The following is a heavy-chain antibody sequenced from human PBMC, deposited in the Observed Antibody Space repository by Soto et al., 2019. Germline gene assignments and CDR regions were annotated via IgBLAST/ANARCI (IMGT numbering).Heavy chain of an antibody. CDR2: IYWNDDK. CDR3: VNSRDSSPSDY. Sequence: SGPTLVNPTQTLTLTCTFSGFSLTTFGMGVGWIRQPPGKAMEWLALIYWNDDKRYSPSLKSRLTITKDTSKNLVVLTMTNMDPVDTATYYCVNSRDSSPSDYWGQGTLVTVSS. V-gene: IGHV2-5*01. D-gene: IGHD2-21*02. CDR1: GFSLTTFGMG. J-gene: IGHJ4*02.